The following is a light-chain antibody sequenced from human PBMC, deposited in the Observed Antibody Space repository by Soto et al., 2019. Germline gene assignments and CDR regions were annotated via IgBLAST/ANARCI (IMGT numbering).Light chain of an antibody. J-gene: IGLJ3*02. CDR2: AVS. CDR3: SSSTTRDTLV. CDR1: SSDIGAYNY. Sequence: QSALTQPASVSGSPGQSITISCSGTSSDIGAYNYVAWYQHHPGKVPKLIIYAVSDRPSGVSSRFSGSKSGNTASLTISGLQAEDEAHYYCSSSTTRDTLVFGGGTKVTVL. V-gene: IGLV2-14*01.